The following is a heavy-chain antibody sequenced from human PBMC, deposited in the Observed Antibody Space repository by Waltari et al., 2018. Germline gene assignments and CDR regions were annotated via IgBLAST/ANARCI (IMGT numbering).Heavy chain of an antibody. Sequence: QVQLQQWGAGLLKPSETLSLTCAVYGGSFSGYYWSWIRQPPGKGLEWIGEINHSGSTNHNPSLKSRVTISVDTSKNQFSLKLSSVTAADTAVYYCARGLNLTGYYKRGGFDYWGQGTLVTVSS. CDR3: ARGLNLTGYYKRGGFDY. J-gene: IGHJ4*02. V-gene: IGHV4-34*01. D-gene: IGHD3-9*01. CDR1: GGSFSGYY. CDR2: INHSGST.